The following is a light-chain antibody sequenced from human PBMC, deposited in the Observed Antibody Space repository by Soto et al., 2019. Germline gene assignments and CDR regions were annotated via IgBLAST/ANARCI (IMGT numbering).Light chain of an antibody. V-gene: IGKV3-20*01. CDR3: QQYGSSPLLT. Sequence: EIVLTQSPDTLSLSPGERATLSCRASQSVSSTSLAWYQQKPGQAPRLLIYGASSRATGIPDRFSGRGSGTDFTLTISRLEPEDFAVYYCQQYGSSPLLTFGGGTKV. J-gene: IGKJ4*01. CDR2: GAS. CDR1: QSVSSTS.